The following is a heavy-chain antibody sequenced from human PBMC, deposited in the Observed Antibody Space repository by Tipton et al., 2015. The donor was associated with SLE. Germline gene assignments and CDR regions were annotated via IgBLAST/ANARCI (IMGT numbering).Heavy chain of an antibody. Sequence: TLSLTCAVSGGSIRSSYWWSWVRQPPGKGLEWIGEIYHSGSTDYNPSLKSRVTISVDKSKNQFSLKLSSVTAADTAVYYCARDTCIFGGDCRPYYFDLWGRGTLVPVSS. D-gene: IGHD2-21*01. CDR1: GGSIRSSYW. CDR2: IYHSGST. J-gene: IGHJ2*01. V-gene: IGHV4-4*02. CDR3: ARDTCIFGGDCRPYYFDL.